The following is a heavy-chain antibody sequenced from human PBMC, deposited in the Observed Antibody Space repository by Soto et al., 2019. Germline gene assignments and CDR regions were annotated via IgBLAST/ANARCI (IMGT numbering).Heavy chain of an antibody. D-gene: IGHD3-10*01. J-gene: IGHJ4*02. CDR1: GFSFASYA. Sequence: EVQLLESGGGLVQPGGSLRLSCAAFGFSFASYAMNWVRQAPGKGLEWVSGIRGSGGSKYYADSVKGRFTISRDNSKNTLYLQLSSLRVEDTAVYYCAKGFGISWQYYRDYWGQGTLVTVSS. CDR2: IRGSGGSK. CDR3: AKGFGISWQYYRDY. V-gene: IGHV3-23*01.